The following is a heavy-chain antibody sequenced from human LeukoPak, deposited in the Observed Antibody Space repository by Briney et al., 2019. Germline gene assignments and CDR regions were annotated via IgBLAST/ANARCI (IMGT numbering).Heavy chain of an antibody. J-gene: IGHJ6*02. CDR2: ISGNGGST. Sequence: GGSLRLSCAASGFTFSTYAMSRVRLAPGKGLEWVSGISGNGGSTYYADSVKGRFTSSRDNSNNTLYVQMNSLRVEDTAVYYCAKSGGLSGSGRLAMDVWGQGTTVTVSS. D-gene: IGHD3-10*01. CDR1: GFTFSTYA. V-gene: IGHV3-23*01. CDR3: AKSGGLSGSGRLAMDV.